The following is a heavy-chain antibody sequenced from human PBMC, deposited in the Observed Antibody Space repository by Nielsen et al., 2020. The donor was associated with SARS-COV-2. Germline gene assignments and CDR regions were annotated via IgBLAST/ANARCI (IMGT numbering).Heavy chain of an antibody. CDR3: ARDDDNWGSLAY. Sequence: SETLSLTCAVSGGSITTYYWHWIWQSPGKGLEWIGYIYYSGNTNYNPSLKSRVTISVDTSKNQFSLKLSSVTAADTAVYYCARDDDNWGSLAYWGQGTLVTVSS. J-gene: IGHJ4*02. D-gene: IGHD7-27*01. CDR1: GGSITTYY. V-gene: IGHV4-59*13. CDR2: IYYSGNT.